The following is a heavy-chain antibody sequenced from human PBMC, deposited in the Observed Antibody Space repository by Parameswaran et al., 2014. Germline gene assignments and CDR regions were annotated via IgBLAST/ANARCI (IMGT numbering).Heavy chain of an antibody. CDR2: IYYSGST. V-gene: IGHV4-31*02. J-gene: IGHJ5*02. D-gene: IGHD3-10*01. CDR3: ASRAGAVYNWFDP. Sequence: RWIRQPPGKGLEWIGYIYYSGSTYYNPSLKSRVTISVDTSKNQFSLKLSSVTAADTAVYYCASRAGAVYNWFDPWGQGTLVTVSS.